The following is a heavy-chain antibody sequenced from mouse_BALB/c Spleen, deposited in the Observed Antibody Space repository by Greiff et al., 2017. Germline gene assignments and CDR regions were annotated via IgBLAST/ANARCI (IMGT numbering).Heavy chain of an antibody. Sequence: EVKVEESGPGLVKPSQSLSLTCTVTGYSITSDYAWNWIRQFPGNKLEWMGYISYSGSTSYNPSLKSRISITRDTSKNQFFLQLNSVTTEDTATYYCARSNRDGTAWFAYWGQGTLVTVSA. J-gene: IGHJ3*01. V-gene: IGHV3-2*02. CDR2: ISYSGST. CDR1: GYSITSDYA. D-gene: IGHD2-1*01. CDR3: ARSNRDGTAWFAY.